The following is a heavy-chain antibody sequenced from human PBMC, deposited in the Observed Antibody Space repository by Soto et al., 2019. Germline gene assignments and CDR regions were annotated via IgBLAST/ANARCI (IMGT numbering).Heavy chain of an antibody. Sequence: GASVKVSCKASGYTFTSYYMHWVRRAPGQGLEWMGIINPSGGSTSYAQKFQGRVTMTRDTSTSTVYMELSSLRSEDTAVYYCARDGIVRFLEWSPSYYYYYMDVWGRGTTVTVSS. CDR1: GYTFTSYY. CDR3: ARDGIVRFLEWSPSYYYYYMDV. D-gene: IGHD3-3*01. V-gene: IGHV1-46*03. J-gene: IGHJ6*03. CDR2: INPSGGST.